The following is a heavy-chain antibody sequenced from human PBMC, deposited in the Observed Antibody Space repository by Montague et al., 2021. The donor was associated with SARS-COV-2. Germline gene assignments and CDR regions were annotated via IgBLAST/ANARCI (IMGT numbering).Heavy chain of an antibody. CDR2: IYHTGIT. CDR1: GDSISRTVYY. D-gene: IGHD3-10*01. J-gene: IGHJ4*02. V-gene: IGHV4-39*07. Sequence: SETLSLTCTVAGDSISRTVYYWGWMRQPPGKRLEWIGTIYHTGITHYXPSLKSRVTLSVATSKNQLSLNVASVTAADTAVYFCVRVAWFGELSLADYWGQGTLVAVSS. CDR3: VRVAWFGELSLADY.